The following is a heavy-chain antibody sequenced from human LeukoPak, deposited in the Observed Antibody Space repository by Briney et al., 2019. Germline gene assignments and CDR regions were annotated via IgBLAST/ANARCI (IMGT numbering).Heavy chain of an antibody. CDR3: ARGPPLDY. Sequence: SETLSLTCTVSGGSISSSNYYWGWIRQPPGKGLEWIGSIYYRGSPYYNPSLKSRVTISVDTSKNHFSLRPSSVTAADTAVYYCARGPPLDYWGQGTLVTVSS. CDR2: IYYRGSP. CDR1: GGSISSSNYY. V-gene: IGHV4-39*02. J-gene: IGHJ4*02.